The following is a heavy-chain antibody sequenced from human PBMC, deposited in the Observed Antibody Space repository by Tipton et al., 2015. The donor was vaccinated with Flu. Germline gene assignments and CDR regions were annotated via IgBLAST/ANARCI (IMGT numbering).Heavy chain of an antibody. Sequence: LSLTCAASGFTFSSYEMNWARQAPGKGLEWVSYISSSGSTIYYADSVKGRFTISRDNAKNSLYLQMNSLRAEDTAVYYCARIRWSDYYDSSGYGSLDLWGRGTLVTVSS. D-gene: IGHD3-22*01. CDR3: ARIRWSDYYDSSGYGSLDL. V-gene: IGHV3-48*03. CDR2: ISSSGSTI. J-gene: IGHJ2*01. CDR1: GFTFSSYE.